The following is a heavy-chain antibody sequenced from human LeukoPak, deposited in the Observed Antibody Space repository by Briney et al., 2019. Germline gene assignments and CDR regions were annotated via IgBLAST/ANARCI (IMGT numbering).Heavy chain of an antibody. CDR2: ISYDGSNK. Sequence: PGRSLRLSCAASGFTFSSYAMHWVRQAPGKGLEWVAVISYDGSNKYYADSVKGRFTISRDNAQNSLYLQMSTLRAEDTAVYYCARHVVAVGFDYWGQGTLVTVSS. J-gene: IGHJ4*02. CDR1: GFTFSSYA. D-gene: IGHD3-22*01. CDR3: ARHVVAVGFDY. V-gene: IGHV3-30*04.